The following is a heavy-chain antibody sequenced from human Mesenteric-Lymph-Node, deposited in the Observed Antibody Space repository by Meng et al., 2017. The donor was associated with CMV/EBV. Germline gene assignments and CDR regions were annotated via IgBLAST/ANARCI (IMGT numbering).Heavy chain of an antibody. CDR1: GFTFSSYD. V-gene: IGHV3-23*03. Sequence: GGSLRLSCAASGFTFSSYDMSWVRQAPGKGLEWVSIIYGDNSGGNYADSVKGRFTISRDNSRNTVYLQMHSLRVEDTAVYYCAKDGTGFHGMDVWGQGTTVTVSS. J-gene: IGHJ6*02. CDR2: IYGDNSGG. CDR3: AKDGTGFHGMDV. D-gene: IGHD2-8*02.